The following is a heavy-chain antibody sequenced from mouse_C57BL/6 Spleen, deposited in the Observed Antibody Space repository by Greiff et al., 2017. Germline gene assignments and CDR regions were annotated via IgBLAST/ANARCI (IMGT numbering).Heavy chain of an antibody. CDR1: GYTFTDYE. Sequence: QVQLQQSGAELVRPGASVTLSCKDSGYTFTDYEMHWVKQTPVHGLEWIGAIDPETGGTAYNQKFKGKAILTADKSSSTAYMELRSLTSEDSAVYYCTRRDSSGYAMDYWGQGTSVTVSS. CDR2: IDPETGGT. D-gene: IGHD3-2*02. J-gene: IGHJ4*01. CDR3: TRRDSSGYAMDY. V-gene: IGHV1-15*01.